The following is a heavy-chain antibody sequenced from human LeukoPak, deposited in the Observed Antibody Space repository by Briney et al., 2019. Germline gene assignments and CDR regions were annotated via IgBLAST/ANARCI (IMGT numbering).Heavy chain of an antibody. CDR2: ISGGGDRT. V-gene: IGHV3-23*01. J-gene: IGHJ4*01. CDR1: GFSFANFA. D-gene: IGHD5-18*01. CDR3: AREDVDTSFDY. Sequence: PGGSLRLSCAASGFSFANFAMNWVRQAPGKGLEWVSAISGGGDRTYYTDSVKGRFTISRGTSKNTVYLQLNSLRAEDTAVYYCAREDVDTSFDYWGLGTLVTVSS.